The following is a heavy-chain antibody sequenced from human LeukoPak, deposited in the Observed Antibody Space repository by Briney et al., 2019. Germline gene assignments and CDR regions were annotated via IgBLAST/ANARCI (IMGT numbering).Heavy chain of an antibody. Sequence: GGSLRLSCAASGFPFSSYVMSWVRQAPGKGLEWVAYISHDSDNIYYPDFVKGRFTISRDNAENSLYLQMNSLRDEDTAIYYCARDNDWAFNYWGQGTRVTVSS. V-gene: IGHV3-48*02. D-gene: IGHD3-9*01. CDR2: ISHDSDNI. CDR3: ARDNDWAFNY. J-gene: IGHJ4*02. CDR1: GFPFSSYV.